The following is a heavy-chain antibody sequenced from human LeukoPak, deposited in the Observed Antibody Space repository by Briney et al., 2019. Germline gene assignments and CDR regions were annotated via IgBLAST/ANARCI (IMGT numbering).Heavy chain of an antibody. Sequence: GGSLRLSCAASGFTFSDYYMSWMRQAPGKGLEWVSYISTSGTSKYFADSVKGRFTISRDNAKNSLYLQMNSLRAEDTAVYYCARTKGANPLDYWGQGTLVTVSS. CDR3: ARTKGANPLDY. V-gene: IGHV3-11*01. CDR1: GFTFSDYY. J-gene: IGHJ4*02. D-gene: IGHD2-8*01. CDR2: ISTSGTSK.